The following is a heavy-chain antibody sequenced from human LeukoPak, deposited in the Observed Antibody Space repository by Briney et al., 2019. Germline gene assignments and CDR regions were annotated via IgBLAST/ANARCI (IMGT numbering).Heavy chain of an antibody. CDR3: ARGLSYADY. CDR1: GLIFSSYS. D-gene: IGHD5-18*01. J-gene: IGHJ4*02. V-gene: IGHV3-21*01. Sequence: GGSLRPSCAASGLIFSSYSMNWVRQAPGKGLEWVSSISSAGSYIYYADSVKGRFTISRDNAKNSLYLQMNGLRAEDTAVYYCARGLSYADYWGQGTLVTVSS. CDR2: ISSAGSYI.